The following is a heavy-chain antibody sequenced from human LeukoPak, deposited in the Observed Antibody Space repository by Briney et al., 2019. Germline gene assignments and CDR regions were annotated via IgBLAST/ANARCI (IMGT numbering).Heavy chain of an antibody. CDR3: ARLRWPRGGRSSFDY. D-gene: IGHD3-10*01. Sequence: GESLKISCKGSGYSFTSHWIGWVRQMPGKGLEWMGIVNPDDSDTIYSPSFQGQVTISADESITTAYLQWSSLKASDTAMYYCARLRWPRGGRSSFDYWGQGALVTV. CDR2: VNPDDSDT. J-gene: IGHJ4*02. V-gene: IGHV5-51*01. CDR1: GYSFTSHW.